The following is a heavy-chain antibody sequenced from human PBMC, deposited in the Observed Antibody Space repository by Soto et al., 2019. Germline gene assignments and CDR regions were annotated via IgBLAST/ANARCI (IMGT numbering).Heavy chain of an antibody. Sequence: EVQLVESGGGLVKPGGSLRLSCAASGFTFSNAWMNWVRQAPGKGLEWVGRIKSKTDGGTTDYAAPVKGRFTISRDDSKNTLYLQMNSLKTEDTAVYYCTTCSQEYYDFWSGLMDVWGQGTTVTVSS. CDR1: GFTFSNAW. CDR2: IKSKTDGGTT. D-gene: IGHD3-3*01. J-gene: IGHJ6*02. CDR3: TTCSQEYYDFWSGLMDV. V-gene: IGHV3-15*07.